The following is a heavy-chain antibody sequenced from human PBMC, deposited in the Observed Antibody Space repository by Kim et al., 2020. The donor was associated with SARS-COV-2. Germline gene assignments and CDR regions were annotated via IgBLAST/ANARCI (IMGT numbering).Heavy chain of an antibody. CDR1: GFTFSSYA. J-gene: IGHJ3*02. CDR2: ISGSGGST. V-gene: IGHV3-23*01. D-gene: IGHD1-26*01. Sequence: GGSLRLSCAASGFTFSSYAMSWVRQAPGKGLEWVSAISGSGGSTYYADSVKGRFTISRDNSKNTLYLQMNSLRAEDTAVYYCATNPPGRPEVGAPGDHAFDIWGQGTMVTVSS. CDR3: ATNPPGRPEVGAPGDHAFDI.